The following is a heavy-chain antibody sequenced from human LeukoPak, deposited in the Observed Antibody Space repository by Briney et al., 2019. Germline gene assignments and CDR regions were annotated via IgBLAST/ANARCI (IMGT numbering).Heavy chain of an antibody. D-gene: IGHD2-2*01. CDR2: IYYSGST. CDR3: ARGDIVVVPAAMTLVFDP. Sequence: SETLSLTCTVSGGSISSYYWSWIRQPPGKGLEWIGYIYYSGSTNYNPSLKSRVTISVDTSKNQFSLKLSSVTAADTAVYYCARGDIVVVPAAMTLVFDPWGREPWSPSPQ. J-gene: IGHJ5*02. CDR1: GGSISSYY. V-gene: IGHV4-59*08.